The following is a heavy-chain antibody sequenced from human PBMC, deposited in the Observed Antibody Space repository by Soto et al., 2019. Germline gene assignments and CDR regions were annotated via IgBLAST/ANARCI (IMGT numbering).Heavy chain of an antibody. D-gene: IGHD3-9*01. CDR2: IKSKTDGGTT. Sequence: GGSLRLSCAASGFTFSNAWMSWVRQAPGKGLEWVGRIKSKTDGGTTDYAAPVKGRFTISRDDSKNTLYLQMNSLKTEDTAVYYCTTEPGYFDWGSSVDYWGQGTLVTVSS. CDR1: GFTFSNAW. J-gene: IGHJ4*02. V-gene: IGHV3-15*01. CDR3: TTEPGYFDWGSSVDY.